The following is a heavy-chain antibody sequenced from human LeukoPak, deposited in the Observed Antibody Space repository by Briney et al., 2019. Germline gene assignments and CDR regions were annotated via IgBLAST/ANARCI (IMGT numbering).Heavy chain of an antibody. J-gene: IGHJ6*03. Sequence: ASVKLSCNASGYTFTGYYMHWVRQAPGQGLEWMGEIIPIFGTANYAQKFQGRVTITADKSTSTAYMDLSSLRSEDTAVYDWAVWDSSGYYPPPPGRFSYYYYMDVWGKGTTVTVSS. CDR1: GYTFTGYY. V-gene: IGHV1-69*06. CDR3: AVWDSSGYYPPPPGRFSYYYYMDV. CDR2: IIPIFGTA. D-gene: IGHD3-22*01.